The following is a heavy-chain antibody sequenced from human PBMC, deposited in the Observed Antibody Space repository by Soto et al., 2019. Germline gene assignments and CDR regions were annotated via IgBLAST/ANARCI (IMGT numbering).Heavy chain of an antibody. Sequence: NPSETLSLTCTVSGGAISSYYWSWIRQPAGKGLEWIGHIYASGNTNYNPSLKSRVTMSVDTSKSQFSLRLNSVTAADTAAYYCARDLYYYDSSGYFQWYFDYWGQGTLVTVSS. D-gene: IGHD3-22*01. CDR3: ARDLYYYDSSGYFQWYFDY. CDR2: IYASGNT. J-gene: IGHJ4*02. CDR1: GGAISSYY. V-gene: IGHV4-4*07.